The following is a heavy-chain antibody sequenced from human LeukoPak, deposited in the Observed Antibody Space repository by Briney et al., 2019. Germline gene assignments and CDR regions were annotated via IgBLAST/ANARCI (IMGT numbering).Heavy chain of an antibody. CDR1: GFTFSSYW. CDR3: ARRGIISGWYWAYYFDY. D-gene: IGHD6-19*01. CDR2: IEQDGGET. V-gene: IGHV3-7*01. Sequence: GGSLRLSCAASGFTFSSYWMTWVRQAPGKGLEWVANIEQDGGETYYVDSVKGRFTISRDNAKHSLSLQMNSLRAEDTAVYYCARRGIISGWYWAYYFDYWGQGTLVSASS. J-gene: IGHJ4*02.